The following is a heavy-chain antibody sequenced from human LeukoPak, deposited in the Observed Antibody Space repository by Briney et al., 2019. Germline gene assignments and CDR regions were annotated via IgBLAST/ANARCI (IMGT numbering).Heavy chain of an antibody. J-gene: IGHJ6*03. CDR2: IYHSGST. Sequence: SETLSLTCTVSGYSISSGYYWGWIRQPPGKGLEWIGSIYHSGSTYYNPSLKSRVTISVDTSKNQFSLKLSSVTAAGTAVYYCARDHSNYDYYYYMDVWGKGTTVTVSS. CDR3: ARDHSNYDYYYYMDV. CDR1: GYSISSGYY. D-gene: IGHD2/OR15-2a*01. V-gene: IGHV4-38-2*02.